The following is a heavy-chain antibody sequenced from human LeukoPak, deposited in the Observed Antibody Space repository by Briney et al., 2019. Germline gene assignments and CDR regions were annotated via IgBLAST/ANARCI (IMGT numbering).Heavy chain of an antibody. CDR1: GFTFSSYW. CDR2: IKEDGSEK. Sequence: GGSLRLSCAASGFTFSSYWMSWVRQAPGKGLEWVANIKEDGSEKYYVDSVKGRFTISRDNAKNSLYLQMNSLRAEDTAVYSCARVRVREFYGMDIWGQGTTVTVSS. D-gene: IGHD3-10*01. CDR3: ARVRVREFYGMDI. V-gene: IGHV3-7*01. J-gene: IGHJ6*02.